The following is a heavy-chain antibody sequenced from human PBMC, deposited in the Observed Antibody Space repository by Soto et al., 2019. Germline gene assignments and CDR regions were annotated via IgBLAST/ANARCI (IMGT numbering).Heavy chain of an antibody. Sequence: GGSLRLSCTAPRFTFGSYWMHWVRQAPGKGRVWVSDINVDGTETWYADSVKGRFTISRDNAKKTLYLHMTGLRVDDTGVYYCARDKEVLLTNYGMAVWGQGTTVTVSS. J-gene: IGHJ6*02. CDR2: INVDGTET. CDR1: RFTFGSYW. CDR3: ARDKEVLLTNYGMAV. V-gene: IGHV3-74*01.